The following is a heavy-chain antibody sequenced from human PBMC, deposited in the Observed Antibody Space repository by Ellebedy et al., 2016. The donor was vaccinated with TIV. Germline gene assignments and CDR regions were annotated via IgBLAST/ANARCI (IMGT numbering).Heavy chain of an antibody. CDR1: GFTFSTYP. D-gene: IGHD4-17*01. Sequence: PGGSLRLSCAASGFTFSTYPMHWVRQAPGKGLEWVAVIAYDGGNKFYAESVRGRSTISRANSQNTVHLQINSLRAEDTAVYYCARETRVQHTVTQNFFEYWGHGTLVTVSS. CDR3: ARETRVQHTVTQNFFEY. CDR2: IAYDGGNK. V-gene: IGHV3-30-3*01. J-gene: IGHJ4*01.